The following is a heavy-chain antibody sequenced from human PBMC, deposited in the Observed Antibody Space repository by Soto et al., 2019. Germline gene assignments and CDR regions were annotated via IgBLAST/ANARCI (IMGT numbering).Heavy chain of an antibody. CDR3: ARGTQVPHDAFDL. Sequence: SETLSLTCTVSGGSISSYYWSWIRQPAGKGLEWIGRIYTSGSTNYNPSLKSRVTMSVDTSKNQFSLKLSSVPAADTALHYCARGTQVPHDAFDLCGHGTMVTVSS. J-gene: IGHJ3*01. V-gene: IGHV4-4*07. CDR2: IYTSGST. CDR1: GGSISSYY. D-gene: IGHD2-2*01.